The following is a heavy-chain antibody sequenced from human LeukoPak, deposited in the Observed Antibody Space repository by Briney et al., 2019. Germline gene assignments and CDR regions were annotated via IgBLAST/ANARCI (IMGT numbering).Heavy chain of an antibody. CDR3: ARQGYGSWSPANWFDP. CDR1: GYSFSSYW. Sequence: GESLQISCQGSGYSFSSYWIGWVRQMPGKGLEWMGIIYPGDSEIRYSPSFQGQVTISADKSISTAYLQWSSLKASDTAMYYCARQGYGSWSPANWFDPWGQGTLVTVTS. J-gene: IGHJ5*02. D-gene: IGHD6-13*01. CDR2: IYPGDSEI. V-gene: IGHV5-51*01.